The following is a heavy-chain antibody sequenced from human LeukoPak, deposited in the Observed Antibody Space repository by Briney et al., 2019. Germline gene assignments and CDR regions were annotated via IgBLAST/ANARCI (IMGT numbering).Heavy chain of an antibody. CDR2: IYYSGST. J-gene: IGHJ4*02. D-gene: IGHD2-15*01. Sequence: KSSETLSLACTVSGDSIKTYYWSWIRQPPGKGLEWIGYIYYSGSTNYSPSLKSRVTISVDTSRNQFSLNLNSVTAADTAVYYCARGCSSGTCPFDYWGQGTLVTVSS. CDR1: GDSIKTYY. CDR3: ARGCSSGTCPFDY. V-gene: IGHV4-59*01.